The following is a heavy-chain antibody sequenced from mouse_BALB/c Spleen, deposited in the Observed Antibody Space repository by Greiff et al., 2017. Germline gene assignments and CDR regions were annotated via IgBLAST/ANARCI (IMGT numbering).Heavy chain of an antibody. J-gene: IGHJ1*01. Sequence: EVKLMESGGGLVKPGGSLKLSCAASGFTFSSYAMSWVRQTPEKRLEWVASISSGGSTYYPDSVKGRFTISRDNARNILYLQMSSLRSEDTAMYYCAREDYGSTLDVWGAGTTVTVSS. CDR3: AREDYGSTLDV. D-gene: IGHD1-1*01. CDR2: ISSGGST. CDR1: GFTFSSYA. V-gene: IGHV5-6-5*01.